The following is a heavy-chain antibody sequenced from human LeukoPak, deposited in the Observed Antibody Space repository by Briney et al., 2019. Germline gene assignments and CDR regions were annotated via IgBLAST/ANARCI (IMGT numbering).Heavy chain of an antibody. V-gene: IGHV4-38-2*02. J-gene: IGHJ4*02. CDR1: GYSITSGYY. D-gene: IGHD5-24*01. CDR3: ARARDGYNKGGHDY. Sequence: PSETLSLTCTVSGYSITSGYYWGWIRQPPGKGLEWIGSIYYSGSTYYSPSLKSRVTISVDKSKNQFSLKLSSVTAADTAVYYCARARDGYNKGGHDYWGQGTLVTVSS. CDR2: IYYSGST.